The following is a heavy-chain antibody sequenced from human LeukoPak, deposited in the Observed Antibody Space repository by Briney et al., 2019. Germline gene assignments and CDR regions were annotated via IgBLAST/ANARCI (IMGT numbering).Heavy chain of an antibody. CDR2: INPNSGGT. V-gene: IGHV1-2*02. D-gene: IGHD4-11*01. CDR1: GFASTGNY. CDR3: ARGLLPSSPLTTDWFDP. Sequence: ASVKVSCKASGFASTGNYIHWVRQTPGQGLEWMGWINPNSGGTDYARKFQGRITLTRDTSIRTVYKELSSLTSDDTAVYYCARGLLPSSPLTTDWFDPWGQGTLVTVSS. J-gene: IGHJ5*02.